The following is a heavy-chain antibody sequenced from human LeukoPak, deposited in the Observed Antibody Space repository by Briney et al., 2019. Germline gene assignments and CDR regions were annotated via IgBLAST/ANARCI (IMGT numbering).Heavy chain of an antibody. CDR1: RFTVSSNY. J-gene: IGHJ3*02. Sequence: GGSLRLSCAASRFTVSSNYMSWVRQAPGKGLEWVANIKQDGSEKYYVDSVKGRFTISRDNAKNSLYLQMNSLRAEDTAVYYCARFYCSGGSCYSFSDAFDIWGQGTMVTVSS. CDR3: ARFYCSGGSCYSFSDAFDI. D-gene: IGHD2-15*01. V-gene: IGHV3-7*01. CDR2: IKQDGSEK.